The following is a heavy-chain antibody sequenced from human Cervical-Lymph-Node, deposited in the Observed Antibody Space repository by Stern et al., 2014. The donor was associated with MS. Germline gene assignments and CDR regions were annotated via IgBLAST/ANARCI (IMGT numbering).Heavy chain of an antibody. CDR1: GDSISRRSYY. CDR3: ARDGYSSTEYYLEY. Sequence: QVQLQESGPGLVKPSETLSLTCTVSGDSISRRSYYWSWIRQPPGKGLEWMGFIYYGGHTKYNPSLNSRVTILQDSSKNQISLKLNSVTAADSAVYYCARDGYSSTEYYLEYWGQGILVTVSS. V-gene: IGHV4-61*01. D-gene: IGHD2-2*01. J-gene: IGHJ4*02. CDR2: IYYGGHT.